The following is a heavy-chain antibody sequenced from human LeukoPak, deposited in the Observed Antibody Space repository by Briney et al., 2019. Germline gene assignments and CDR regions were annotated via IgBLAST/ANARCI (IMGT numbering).Heavy chain of an antibody. Sequence: GGSLRLSCAASGFTFSAYSMNWVRQAPGKGLEWVSSISSSSNYIYYADSVKGRFTISRDNAKNSLYLQMNSLRAEDTAVYYCARDHSFLTGYYLDYWGQGTLVTVSS. CDR3: ARDHSFLTGYYLDY. J-gene: IGHJ4*02. CDR2: ISSSSNYI. CDR1: GFTFSAYS. D-gene: IGHD3-9*01. V-gene: IGHV3-21*01.